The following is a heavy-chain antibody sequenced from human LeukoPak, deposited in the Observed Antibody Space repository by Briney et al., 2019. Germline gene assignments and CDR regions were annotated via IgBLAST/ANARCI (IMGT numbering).Heavy chain of an antibody. Sequence: GASVKVSCKTSGYTFTSYGINWVRQAPGQGLEWMGRISAHSGNANYAQKFQGRVTMTTDTLATTAYMELRSLRSDDTAVYYCARDLERYYDLEGRSGYWGQGTLVTVSS. V-gene: IGHV1-18*01. CDR1: GYTFTSYG. CDR3: ARDLERYYDLEGRSGY. D-gene: IGHD3-3*01. CDR2: ISAHSGNA. J-gene: IGHJ4*02.